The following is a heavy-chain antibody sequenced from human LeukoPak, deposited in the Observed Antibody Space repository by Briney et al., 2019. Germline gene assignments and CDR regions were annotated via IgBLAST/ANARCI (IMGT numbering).Heavy chain of an antibody. CDR1: GYGFTTFW. Sequence: GESLRISCKGSGYGFTTFWISWVGQMPGKGLEWMGMIDPSDSNTNYSPSFQGHVTISADRSISTAFLQWSSLKASDSAMYYCARHFCDTNPSDYWGQGTLVTVAS. V-gene: IGHV5-10-1*01. CDR3: ARHFCDTNPSDY. J-gene: IGHJ4*02. D-gene: IGHD3-22*01. CDR2: IDPSDSNT.